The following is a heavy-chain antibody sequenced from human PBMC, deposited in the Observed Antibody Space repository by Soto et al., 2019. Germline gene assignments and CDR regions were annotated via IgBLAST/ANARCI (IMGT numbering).Heavy chain of an antibody. Sequence: GGSLRLSCAASGFPFSSYLMSWVRQAPGKGLEWVANIGQDGSAKYYMGSVKGRFTISRDNAKNSLYLQMNSLRAEDTAVYYCARDREGFGELRPYYYYGMDVWGQGTTVTVSS. J-gene: IGHJ6*02. CDR2: IGQDGSAK. CDR3: ARDREGFGELRPYYYYGMDV. D-gene: IGHD3-10*01. CDR1: GFPFSSYL. V-gene: IGHV3-7*01.